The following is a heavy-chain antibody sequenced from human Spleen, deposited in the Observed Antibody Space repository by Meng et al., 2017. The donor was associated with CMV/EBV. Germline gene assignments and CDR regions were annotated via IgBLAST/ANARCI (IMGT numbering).Heavy chain of an antibody. V-gene: IGHV1-2*02. J-gene: IGHJ4*02. CDR3: ARDNNWGPDY. D-gene: IGHD7-27*01. CDR1: GYTFTDYY. CDR2: ISPKNGDT. Sequence: ASVKVSCKASGYTFTDYYIQWMRQAPGQGLEWMGWISPKNGDTNYAQRFQGRVTLTRDTSINTGYMELTRLTSDDTAVYYCARDNNWGPDYWGQGTLVTVSS.